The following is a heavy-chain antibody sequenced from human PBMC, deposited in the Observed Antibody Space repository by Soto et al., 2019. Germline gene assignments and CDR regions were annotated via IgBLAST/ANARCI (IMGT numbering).Heavy chain of an antibody. J-gene: IGHJ4*02. CDR2: IIPIFGAA. V-gene: IGHV1-69*01. D-gene: IGHD1-26*01. CDR1: GGTFRSYA. Sequence: QVQLVQSGAELKKPGSSVKVSCKASGGTFRSYAISWVRQAPGQGLEWMGGIIPIFGAANYAQKFQGRVTITADEYTSTAYMELSSLRSEDTAVYYCARGHSGSYAGFDYWGQGTLVTVSS. CDR3: ARGHSGSYAGFDY.